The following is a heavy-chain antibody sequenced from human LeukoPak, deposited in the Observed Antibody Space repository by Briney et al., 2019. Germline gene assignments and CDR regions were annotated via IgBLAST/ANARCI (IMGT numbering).Heavy chain of an antibody. Sequence: SETLSLTCTVSGGSISSYYWSWIRQPPGKGLEWIGYIYYGGSTNYNPSLKSRVTISVDTSKNQFSLKLSSVAAADTAVYYCARDGTGPFDYWGQGTLVTVSS. D-gene: IGHD3/OR15-3a*01. CDR1: GGSISSYY. CDR3: ARDGTGPFDY. CDR2: IYYGGST. V-gene: IGHV4-59*12. J-gene: IGHJ4*02.